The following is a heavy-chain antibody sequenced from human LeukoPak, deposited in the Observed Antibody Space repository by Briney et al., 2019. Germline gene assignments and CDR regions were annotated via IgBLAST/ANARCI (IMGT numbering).Heavy chain of an antibody. CDR1: GFTVSGNY. V-gene: IGHV3-53*01. D-gene: IGHD6-6*01. Sequence: GGSLRLSCAASGFTVSGNYMSWVRQAPGKGLEWVSVIYSGGSTYYADSVKGRFTISRDNFKNTLYLQMNSLRAEDTAVYYCANDASSIAAFDAFDIWGQGTMVTVSS. J-gene: IGHJ3*02. CDR2: IYSGGST. CDR3: ANDASSIAAFDAFDI.